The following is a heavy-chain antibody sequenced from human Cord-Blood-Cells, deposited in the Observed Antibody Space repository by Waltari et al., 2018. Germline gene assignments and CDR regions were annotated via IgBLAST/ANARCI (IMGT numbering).Heavy chain of an antibody. Sequence: EVPLLESGGGLIQTGGSLRLSCAAYGFTVSSNHLCRVRQSPGKGLEWVSVIYSDGSTYYADSVKGRFTISRDNSKNTLYLQMNSLRAEDTAVYYCAREAGDIAAAGTYYYYGMDVWGQGTTVTVSS. J-gene: IGHJ6*02. CDR1: GFTVSSNH. CDR2: IYSDGST. D-gene: IGHD6-13*01. CDR3: AREAGDIAAAGTYYYYGMDV. V-gene: IGHV3-53*01.